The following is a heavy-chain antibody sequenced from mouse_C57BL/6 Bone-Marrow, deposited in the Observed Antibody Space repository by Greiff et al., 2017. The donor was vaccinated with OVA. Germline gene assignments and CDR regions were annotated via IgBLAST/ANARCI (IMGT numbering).Heavy chain of an antibody. Sequence: QVQLQQSGAELVRPGTSVKVSCKASGYAFTTYLIEWVKQRPGQGLEWIGVINPGSGGTNYNEKFKGKATLTADKSSSTAYMQLSSLTSEDSAVYSCATYYGSSPSDWYFDVWGTGTTVTVSS. CDR3: ATYYGSSPSDWYFDV. CDR2: INPGSGGT. V-gene: IGHV1-54*01. D-gene: IGHD1-1*01. CDR1: GYAFTTYL. J-gene: IGHJ1*03.